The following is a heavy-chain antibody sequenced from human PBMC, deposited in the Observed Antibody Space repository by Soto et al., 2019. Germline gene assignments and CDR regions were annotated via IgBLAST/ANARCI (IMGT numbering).Heavy chain of an antibody. V-gene: IGHV5-51*01. CDR2: IYPGDSDT. CDR1: GYSFTSYW. Sequence: GESLKISCKGSGYSFTSYWIGWVRQMPGKGLEWMGIIYPGDSDTRYSPSFQGQVTISADKSISTAYLQWSSLKASDTAMYYCARGTNNGYYYDRGGYAFDIWGQGTMVTVSS. J-gene: IGHJ3*02. D-gene: IGHD3-22*01. CDR3: ARGTNNGYYYDRGGYAFDI.